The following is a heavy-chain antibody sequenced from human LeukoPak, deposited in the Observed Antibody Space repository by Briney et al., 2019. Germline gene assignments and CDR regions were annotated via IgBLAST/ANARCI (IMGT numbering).Heavy chain of an antibody. CDR2: ISSNGGST. CDR3: VKDGTYYYGCGQLYC. CDR1: RFTFSSYA. Sequence: GGSLRLSCSASRFTFSSYAMHWVRPAPGKGLEYVSAISSNGGSTYYADSVKGRFTISRDNSKNTLYLQMSSLRAEDTAVYYCVKDGTYYYGCGQLYCWGQGTLVTVSS. D-gene: IGHD3-10*01. V-gene: IGHV3-64D*06. J-gene: IGHJ4*02.